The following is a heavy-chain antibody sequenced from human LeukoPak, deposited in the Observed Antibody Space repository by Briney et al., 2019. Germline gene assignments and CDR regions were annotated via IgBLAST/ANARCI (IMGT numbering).Heavy chain of an antibody. D-gene: IGHD7-27*01. Sequence: GGSLRLSCAASGFTFSSYAMSWIRQAPEKGLEWAAVISHDGTSQDYADNLKGRFTISRDNSKNTVYLQLNSLRTEDTAVYYCAKDMASNWGFEGIRALDEWGPGTLVIVSS. CDR3: AKDMASNWGFEGIRALDE. CDR1: GFTFSSYA. J-gene: IGHJ4*02. V-gene: IGHV3-30*18. CDR2: ISHDGTSQ.